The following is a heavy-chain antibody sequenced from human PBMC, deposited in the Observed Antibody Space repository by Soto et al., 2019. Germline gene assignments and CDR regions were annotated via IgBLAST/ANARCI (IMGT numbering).Heavy chain of an antibody. CDR2: IHYSWST. J-gene: IGHJ4*02. CDR3: ARCGDTAMVSWIDY. D-gene: IGHD5-18*01. Sequence: QVQLQESGPGLVKPSETLSLNCPVSGGSVSSGSYYWSWIRQPPGKRLEWIGYIHYSWSTNYNPSVNIPVNISVDTSKNQFSLKLSTVTAADTAVYYCARCGDTAMVSWIDYWGQGTLVTVSS. CDR1: GGSVSSGSYY. V-gene: IGHV4-61*01.